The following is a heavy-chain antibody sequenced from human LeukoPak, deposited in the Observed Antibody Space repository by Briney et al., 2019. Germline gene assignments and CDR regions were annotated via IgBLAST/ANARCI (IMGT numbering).Heavy chain of an antibody. D-gene: IGHD3-3*01. J-gene: IGHJ4*02. CDR2: ISSGSSYI. CDR3: ARDREGANPYYDFWSGYRDY. V-gene: IGHV3-21*01. Sequence: PGGSLRLSCAASGFTLSSYSMNWVRQAPGKGLEWVSSISSGSSYIYYADSVKGRFTISRDNAKNSLYLQMNSLRAEDTAVYYCARDREGANPYYDFWSGYRDYWGQGTLVTVSS. CDR1: GFTLSSYS.